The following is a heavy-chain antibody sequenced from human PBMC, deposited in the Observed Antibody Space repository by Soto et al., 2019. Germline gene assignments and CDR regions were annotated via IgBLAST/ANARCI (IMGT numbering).Heavy chain of an antibody. CDR3: ARGRGRDYIWGTQVFYFDY. J-gene: IGHJ4*02. Sequence: PSETLSLTRAVHGGSFSGYYWSWIRPPPGKGLEWIGEIKHSGSANYTPSLKSRVTMSVDKSKNQFSLKLSSVTAADTAVYYCARGRGRDYIWGTQVFYFDYWGQGTLVTVSS. CDR1: GGSFSGYY. D-gene: IGHD3-16*01. V-gene: IGHV4-34*01. CDR2: IKHSGSA.